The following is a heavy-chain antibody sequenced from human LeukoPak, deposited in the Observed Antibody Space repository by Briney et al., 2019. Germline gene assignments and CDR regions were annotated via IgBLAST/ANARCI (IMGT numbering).Heavy chain of an antibody. CDR3: AREEGGYFDS. CDR1: GFTFKTYW. D-gene: IGHD1-26*01. CDR2: IKQDGSDK. J-gene: IGHJ4*02. V-gene: IGHV3-7*01. Sequence: GGSLRLSCAASGFTFKTYWMSGVRQPPGKGREWVANIKQDGSDKYYVDSVKGRFTISRDNAKNSLFLQINSLRIDDTAVYYCAREEGGYFDSWGQGTLVTVSS.